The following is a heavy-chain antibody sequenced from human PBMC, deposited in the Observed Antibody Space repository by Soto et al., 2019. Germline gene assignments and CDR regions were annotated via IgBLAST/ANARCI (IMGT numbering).Heavy chain of an antibody. D-gene: IGHD6-19*01. CDR2: ISSSGRAI. Sequence: QLQLLESGGDLVKPGGSLRLSCAASGFTVSGNDLSWIRQAPGKGLEWVSSISSSGRAIYYADSVKGRFTISRDNAKDSLYLQRSSLRAEDTAIYYCARHDTRGWLYFDAWGQGTLVTVSS. CDR1: GFTVSGND. V-gene: IGHV3-11*01. J-gene: IGHJ4*02. CDR3: ARHDTRGWLYFDA.